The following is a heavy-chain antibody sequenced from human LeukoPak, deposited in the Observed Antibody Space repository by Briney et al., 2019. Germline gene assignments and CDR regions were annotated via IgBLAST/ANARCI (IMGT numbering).Heavy chain of an antibody. CDR1: GYSISSGYY. V-gene: IGHV4-38-2*01. Sequence: SETLSHTRAVSGYSISSGYYWGWIRQPPGKGLEWIGSMYHSGSTYYNPSHKSLVTISVDTSKNQFSLKLSSVTAADTAVYYCARGYDILTGFRLDYWGQGTLVTVSS. CDR3: ARGYDILTGFRLDY. D-gene: IGHD3-9*01. CDR2: MYHSGST. J-gene: IGHJ4*02.